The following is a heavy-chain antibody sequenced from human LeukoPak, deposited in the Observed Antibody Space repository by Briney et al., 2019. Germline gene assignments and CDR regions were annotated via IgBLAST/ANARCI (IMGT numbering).Heavy chain of an antibody. D-gene: IGHD1-7*01. CDR2: IYYSGST. J-gene: IGHJ6*02. CDR3: ARDNWNYGSSMDV. V-gene: IGHV4-59*01. CDR1: GGSISSYY. Sequence: PSQTLSLTCTVSGGSISSYYWSWIRQPPGKGLEWIGYIYYSGSTNYNPSLKSRVTISVDTSKNQFSLKLCSVTAADMAVYYCARDNWNYGSSMDVWGQGTTVTVSS.